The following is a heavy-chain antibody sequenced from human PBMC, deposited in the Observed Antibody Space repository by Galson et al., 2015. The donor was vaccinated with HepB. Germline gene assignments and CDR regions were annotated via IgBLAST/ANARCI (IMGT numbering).Heavy chain of an antibody. D-gene: IGHD2-21*02. CDR1: GFIFSSSA. V-gene: IGHV3-33*01. J-gene: IGHJ4*02. CDR2: IWYDGSNK. Sequence: SLRLSCAASGFIFSSSAMYWVRQAPDTGLEWVAGIWYDGSNKSHGDSVKGRFTIARDDSKNMLYLQMNSLRAEDTAVYYCARSPGVTTGMDSWGQGTLVTVSS. CDR3: ARSPGVTTGMDS.